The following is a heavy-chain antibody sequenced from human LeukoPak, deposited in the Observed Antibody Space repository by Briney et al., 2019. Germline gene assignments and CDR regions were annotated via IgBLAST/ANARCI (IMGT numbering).Heavy chain of an antibody. CDR1: GFTVSNNF. D-gene: IGHD3-10*01. J-gene: IGHJ4*02. CDR3: AREVSVVRGVN. CDR2: MSSDGTNT. Sequence: GESLRLSCAASGFTVSNNFMGWVRQAPGKGLEWVAVMSSDGTNTYYAASVKGRFTISRDISKNTLYLQMNSLRAEDTAVYYCAREVSVVRGVNWGQGTLAIVCS. V-gene: IGHV3-30-3*01.